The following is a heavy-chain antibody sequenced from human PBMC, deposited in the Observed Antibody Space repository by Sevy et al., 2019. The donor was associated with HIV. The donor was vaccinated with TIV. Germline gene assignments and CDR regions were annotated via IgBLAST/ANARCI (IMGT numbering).Heavy chain of an antibody. V-gene: IGHV3-30-3*01. Sequence: GGSLRLSCAVSGFTFSTYAMHWVRQAPGKGLECVAIASSDGSEINYADSVKGRFTISRDNSRNTLYLQMNSLRPEDTALYYCARDQLGSIDYWGQGTLVTVSS. CDR1: GFTFSTYA. D-gene: IGHD7-27*01. CDR2: ASSDGSEI. J-gene: IGHJ4*02. CDR3: ARDQLGSIDY.